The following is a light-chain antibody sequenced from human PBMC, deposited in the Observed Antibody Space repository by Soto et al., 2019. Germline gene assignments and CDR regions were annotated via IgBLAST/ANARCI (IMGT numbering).Light chain of an antibody. CDR1: SGYSNYK. CDR3: GADHGSGSNFGRV. V-gene: IGLV9-49*01. Sequence: QSVLTQPPSASASLGASVTLTCTLSSGYSNYKVDWYQQRPGKGPRFVVRVGTGGIVGSKGDGIPDRFSVFGSGLNRYLTIKNSQEEDESDYHCGADHGSGSNFGRVFGTGTKLTVL. CDR2: VGTGGIVG. J-gene: IGLJ1*01.